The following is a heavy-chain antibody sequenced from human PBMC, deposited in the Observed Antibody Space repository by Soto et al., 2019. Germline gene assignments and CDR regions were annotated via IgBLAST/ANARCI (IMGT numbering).Heavy chain of an antibody. V-gene: IGHV1-18*01. CDR1: GYKFISHS. CDR2: ISAYNGNT. Sequence: GASVKVSCKSSGYKFISHSITWVRQAPGQGLEWMGRISAYNGNTNYAQKLQGRVPMTTDTSTDTAYMELRSLRSDDTAVYYCARGAFCGGAPGCRDMDVWGQGTTVTVSS. CDR3: ARGAFCGGAPGCRDMDV. J-gene: IGHJ6*02. D-gene: IGHD2-21*01.